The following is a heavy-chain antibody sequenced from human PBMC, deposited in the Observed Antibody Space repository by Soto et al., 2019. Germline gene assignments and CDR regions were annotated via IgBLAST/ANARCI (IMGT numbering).Heavy chain of an antibody. CDR2: IWYDGSNK. V-gene: IGHV3-33*01. Sequence: QVQLVESGGGVVQPGRSLRLSCAASGFTFSNYGMHWVRQAPGKGLEWVAVIWYDGSNKYYVDSVKGRFTISRDNSKNTLYLQMNSLRAEDTAVYYCARDIWGYGNAFDMWGQWTLVTVSS. D-gene: IGHD5-18*01. CDR1: GFTFSNYG. CDR3: ARDIWGYGNAFDM. J-gene: IGHJ3*02.